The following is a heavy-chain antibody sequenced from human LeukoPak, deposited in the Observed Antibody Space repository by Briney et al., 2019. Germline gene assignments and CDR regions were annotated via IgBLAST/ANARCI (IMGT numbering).Heavy chain of an antibody. CDR1: GGSISSYY. D-gene: IGHD2-21*02. V-gene: IGHV4-59*01. J-gene: IGHJ3*02. CDR2: IYYSGST. CDR3: ARDEYCGGDCFAGAFDI. Sequence: SETLSLTCTVSGGSISSYYWSWIRQPPGKGLEWIGYIYYSGSTNYNPSLKSRVTISVDTSKNQFSLKLSSVTAADTAVYYCARDEYCGGDCFAGAFDIWGQGTMVTVSS.